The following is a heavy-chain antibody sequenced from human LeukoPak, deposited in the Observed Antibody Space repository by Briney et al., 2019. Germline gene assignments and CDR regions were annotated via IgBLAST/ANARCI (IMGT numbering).Heavy chain of an antibody. V-gene: IGHV3-21*01. J-gene: IGHJ3*02. Sequence: PGGSLRLSCAASGFTFSSYSMNWVRQAPGKGLEWVSSISSSSSYIYYADSVKGRFTISRDNAKNSLYLQMNSLRAEDTAVYYCARAAQWLGASDIWGQGTMVTVSS. CDR1: GFTFSSYS. CDR2: ISSSSSYI. D-gene: IGHD6-19*01. CDR3: ARAAQWLGASDI.